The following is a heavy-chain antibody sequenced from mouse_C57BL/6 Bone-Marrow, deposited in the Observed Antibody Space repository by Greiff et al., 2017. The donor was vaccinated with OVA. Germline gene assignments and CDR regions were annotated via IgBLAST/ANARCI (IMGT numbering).Heavy chain of an antibody. CDR2: IYPRSGDT. D-gene: IGHD4-1*02. CDR3: AKERINWDLAY. CDR1: GYTFTSYG. Sequence: QVQLQQSGAELARPGASVKLSCKASGYTFTSYGISWVKQRPGQGLEWIGAIYPRSGDTYYTEKFKGKATLTADKSSSTAYMELRCLTSEDSAVYFCAKERINWDLAYWGQGTLVTVSA. V-gene: IGHV1-81*01. J-gene: IGHJ3*01.